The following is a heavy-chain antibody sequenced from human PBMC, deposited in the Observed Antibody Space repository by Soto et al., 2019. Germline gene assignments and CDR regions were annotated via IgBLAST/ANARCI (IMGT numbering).Heavy chain of an antibody. CDR1: GYTFTSYA. CDR2: INAGNGNT. V-gene: IGHV1-3*01. CDR3: ASEGSDYYGMDV. J-gene: IGHJ6*02. D-gene: IGHD6-6*01. Sequence: ASVKVSCKASGYTFTSYAMHWVRQAPGQRLEWMGWINAGNGNTKYSQKFQGRVTITRDTSASTAYMELSSLRSEDTAVYYCASEGSDYYGMDVWGQGTTVTVSS.